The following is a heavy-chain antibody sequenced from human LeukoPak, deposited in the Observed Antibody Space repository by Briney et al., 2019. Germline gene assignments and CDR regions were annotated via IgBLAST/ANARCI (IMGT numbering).Heavy chain of an antibody. V-gene: IGHV4-61*02. D-gene: IGHD3-22*01. J-gene: IGHJ1*01. CDR1: GGSISSGNYY. CDR2: IYTSGST. Sequence: SQTLSLTCTVSGGSISSGNYYWSWIRQPPGKGLEWIGRIYTSGSTTYNPSLESRLTMSVDTSTNQFSLKLSSVAAADTAIYYCASEGRYYDSSGYEYFQHWGQGTLVTVSS. CDR3: ASEGRYYDSSGYEYFQH.